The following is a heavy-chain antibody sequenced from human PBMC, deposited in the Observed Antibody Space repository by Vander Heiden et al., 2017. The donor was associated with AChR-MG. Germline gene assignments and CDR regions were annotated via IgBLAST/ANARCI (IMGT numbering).Heavy chain of an antibody. CDR1: GYSFSTYE. J-gene: IGHJ4*02. D-gene: IGHD4-17*01. Sequence: VQLVQSGAEVKKPGASVKVSCKASGYSFSTYEMNWVRQATGQGLEWMGWLKPNSVRTAFAQKFQGRVTRTRDTSINTVYMDLSALRDEETAVDDGAGERCLISSEPDYWGQVSLGTMSS. CDR3: AGERCLISSEPDY. V-gene: IGHV1-8*02. CDR2: LKPNSVRT.